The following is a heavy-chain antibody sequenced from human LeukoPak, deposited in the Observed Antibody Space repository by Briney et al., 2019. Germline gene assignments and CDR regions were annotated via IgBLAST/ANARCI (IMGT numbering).Heavy chain of an antibody. CDR2: ITGDCDTT. CDR1: GFTFSTYA. CDR3: SKRSGAGRCMDV. J-gene: IGHJ6*02. D-gene: IGHD3-10*01. Sequence: PGGSLRLSCAVSGFTFSTYAISWVRQGPGPGQERVSAITGDCDTTYYADSVKGRFTTSRANSKNTQYLQMNTLRTEDTAVYYCSKRSGAGRCMDVWGQGTTVTVSS. V-gene: IGHV3-23*01.